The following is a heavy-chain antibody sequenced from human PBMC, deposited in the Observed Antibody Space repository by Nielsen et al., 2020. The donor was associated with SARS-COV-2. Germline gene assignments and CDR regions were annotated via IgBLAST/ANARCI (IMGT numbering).Heavy chain of an antibody. D-gene: IGHD3-9*01. J-gene: IGHJ3*02. CDR3: ARVNVLRYFDWLSADAFDI. CDR2: ISSSSSYI. CDR1: GFTFSSYS. V-gene: IGHV3-21*01. Sequence: GESLKISCAASGFTFSSYSMNWVRQAPGKGLEWVSSISSSSSYIYYADSVKGRFTISRDNAKNSLYLQMNSLRAEDTAVYYCARVNVLRYFDWLSADAFDIWGQGTMVTVSS.